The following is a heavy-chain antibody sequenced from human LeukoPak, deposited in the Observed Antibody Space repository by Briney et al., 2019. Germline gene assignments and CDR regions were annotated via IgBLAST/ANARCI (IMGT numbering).Heavy chain of an antibody. J-gene: IGHJ6*02. CDR2: ISGYNGNT. D-gene: IGHD3-10*01. Sequence: GASVKVSCKASGYTFISYGINWVRQAPGQGLEWMGWISGYNGNTNYAQNLQGRVTMTRDTSTSTAYMELRSLRSDDTAVYYCARGLGGAGSYLFPYYGMDVWGQGTTVTVSS. V-gene: IGHV1-18*01. CDR3: ARGLGGAGSYLFPYYGMDV. CDR1: GYTFISYG.